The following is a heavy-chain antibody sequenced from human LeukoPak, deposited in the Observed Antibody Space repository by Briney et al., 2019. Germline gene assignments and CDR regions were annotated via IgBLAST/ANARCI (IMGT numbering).Heavy chain of an antibody. D-gene: IGHD6-13*01. Sequence: QAGGSLRLSCAASGFTFSSYAMSWVRQAPGKGLEWVSAISGSGGSTYYADSVKGRFTISRDNSKNTLYLQMNSLRAEDTAVYYCARDVWPPYSSSWYGSLDYWGQGTLVTVSS. CDR1: GFTFSSYA. V-gene: IGHV3-23*01. CDR3: ARDVWPPYSSSWYGSLDY. J-gene: IGHJ4*02. CDR2: ISGSGGST.